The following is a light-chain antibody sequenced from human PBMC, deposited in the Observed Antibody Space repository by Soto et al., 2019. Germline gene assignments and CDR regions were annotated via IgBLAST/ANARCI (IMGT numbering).Light chain of an antibody. CDR3: SSYTSRSTLVV. CDR1: SSDVGGYNY. Sequence: QSVLTQPASVSGSPGQSITISCTGTSSDVGGYNYVSWYQQHPGKAPKLMIYDVSNRPSGVSNRFSGSKSGNTASLTISGLQPEDEADYYCSSYTSRSTLVVFGGGTKLTVL. J-gene: IGLJ2*01. V-gene: IGLV2-14*01. CDR2: DVS.